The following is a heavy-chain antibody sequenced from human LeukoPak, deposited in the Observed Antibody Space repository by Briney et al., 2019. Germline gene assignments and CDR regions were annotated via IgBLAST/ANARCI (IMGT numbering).Heavy chain of an antibody. V-gene: IGHV4-31*03. J-gene: IGHJ5*02. CDR2: IYYSGST. CDR3: ARGRGIAAAGNGGPFNWFDP. Sequence: PLQTLSLTCTVSGGSISSGGYYWSWIRQHPGKGLEWIGYIYYSGSTYYNPSLKSRVTISVDTSKNQFSLKLSSVTAADTAVYYCARGRGIAAAGNGGPFNWFDPWGQGTLVTVSS. D-gene: IGHD6-13*01. CDR1: GGSISSGGYY.